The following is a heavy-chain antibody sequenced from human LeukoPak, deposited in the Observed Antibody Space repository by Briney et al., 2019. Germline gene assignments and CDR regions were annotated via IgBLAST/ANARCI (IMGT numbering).Heavy chain of an antibody. Sequence: GGSLRLSCAGSGFTLSGSVIHWVRQAAGKGLEWVGRIRSKRNNYATAYAASVKGWFTISRDDSKNTVYLHMDSLKTEDTALYYCSRLEDTSPIEVALDIWGQGTVVTVSS. CDR1: GFTLSGSV. CDR2: IRSKRNNYAT. D-gene: IGHD2-2*01. J-gene: IGHJ3*02. CDR3: SRLEDTSPIEVALDI. V-gene: IGHV3-73*01.